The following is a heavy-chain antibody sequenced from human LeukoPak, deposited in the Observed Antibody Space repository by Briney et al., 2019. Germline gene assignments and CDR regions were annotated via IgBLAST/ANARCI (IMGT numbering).Heavy chain of an antibody. CDR1: GFTFSSYG. Sequence: PGRSLRLSCAASGFTFSSYGMHWVRQAPGKGLEWVAVIWYDGSNKYYADSVKGQFTISRDNSKNTLYLQMNSLRAEDTAVYYCARETRYYDSSGFRNYYGMDVWGQGTTVTVSS. CDR2: IWYDGSNK. V-gene: IGHV3-33*01. CDR3: ARETRYYDSSGFRNYYGMDV. D-gene: IGHD3-22*01. J-gene: IGHJ6*02.